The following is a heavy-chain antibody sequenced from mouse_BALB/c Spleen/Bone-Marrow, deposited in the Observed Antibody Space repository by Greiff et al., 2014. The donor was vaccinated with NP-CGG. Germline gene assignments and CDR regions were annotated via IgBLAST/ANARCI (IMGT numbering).Heavy chain of an antibody. D-gene: IGHD2-10*01. CDR1: GYTFTSYV. J-gene: IGHJ2*01. CDR3: AREAAYYGNYGDDY. Sequence: EVQGVESGPELVKPGAPVKMSCKASGYTFTSYVMHWVKQKPGQGLEWIGYINPYNDGTKYNEKFKGKATLTSDKSSSTAYMELSSLTSEDSAVYYCAREAAYYGNYGDDYWGQGTTLTVSS. V-gene: IGHV1-14*01. CDR2: INPYNDGT.